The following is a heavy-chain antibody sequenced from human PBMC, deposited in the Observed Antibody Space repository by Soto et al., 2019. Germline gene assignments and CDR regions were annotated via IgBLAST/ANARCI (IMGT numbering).Heavy chain of an antibody. CDR2: INPGGGST. Sequence: XSVKVSCKASVYTFTGYYIHWVRQAPGQGLEWMGVINPGGGSTNYAQKFKGRLTMTRDTSTSTVYMELSSLRSEDTAVYYCARPTVVGATVRYFFDYWGQGTLVTVSS. J-gene: IGHJ4*01. CDR1: VYTFTGYY. D-gene: IGHD1-26*01. V-gene: IGHV1-46*01. CDR3: ARPTVVGATVRYFFDY.